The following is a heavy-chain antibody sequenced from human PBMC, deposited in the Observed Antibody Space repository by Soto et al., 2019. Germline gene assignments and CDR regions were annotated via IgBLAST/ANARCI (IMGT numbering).Heavy chain of an antibody. V-gene: IGHV3-30*18. Sequence: PGGSLRLSCAASGFTFSSYGMHWVRQAPGKGLEWVAVISYDGSNKYYADSVKGRFTISRDNSKNTLYLQMNSLRAEDTAVYYCAKPVEEGYDSSGYFYYFDYWGQGT. J-gene: IGHJ4*02. D-gene: IGHD3-22*01. CDR2: ISYDGSNK. CDR3: AKPVEEGYDSSGYFYYFDY. CDR1: GFTFSSYG.